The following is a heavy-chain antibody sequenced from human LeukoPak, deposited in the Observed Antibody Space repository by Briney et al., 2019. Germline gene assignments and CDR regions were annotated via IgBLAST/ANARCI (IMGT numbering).Heavy chain of an antibody. CDR1: GGTFSSYA. Sequence: ASVKLSCKASGGTFSSYAISWVRQAPGQGLEWMGGIIPIFGTANYAQKFQGRVTITADESTSTAYMELSSLRSEDTAVYYCAREKSHGVIDYWGQGTLVTVSS. D-gene: IGHD3-16*02. CDR3: AREKSHGVIDY. V-gene: IGHV1-69*13. CDR2: IIPIFGTA. J-gene: IGHJ4*02.